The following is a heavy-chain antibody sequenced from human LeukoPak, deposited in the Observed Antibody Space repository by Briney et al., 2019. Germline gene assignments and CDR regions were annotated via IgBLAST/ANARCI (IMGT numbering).Heavy chain of an antibody. D-gene: IGHD1-26*01. CDR1: HDSINYGGHY. Sequence: SQTLSLNCNVSHDSINYGGHYWTWIRQLPGKGLEWIGNIYYTGSTHYNPSLKSRATISIDTSKYQFSLRFTSVTAADTAVYYCARESGQFDYWGQGTRVTVSS. CDR2: IYYTGST. V-gene: IGHV4-31*03. CDR3: ARESGQFDY. J-gene: IGHJ4*02.